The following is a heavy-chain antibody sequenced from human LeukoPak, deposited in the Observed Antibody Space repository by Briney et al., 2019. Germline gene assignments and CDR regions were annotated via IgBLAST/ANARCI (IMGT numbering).Heavy chain of an antibody. Sequence: SETLSLTCTVSGGSISSYYWSWIRQPPGKGLEWIGYIYYSGSTDYNPSLKSRVTISVDTSKNQFSLKLSSVTAADTAVYYCARDYCSSTSCYSGSAWFDPWGQGTLVTVSS. J-gene: IGHJ5*02. CDR2: IYYSGST. D-gene: IGHD2-2*01. CDR1: GGSISSYY. CDR3: ARDYCSSTSCYSGSAWFDP. V-gene: IGHV4-59*01.